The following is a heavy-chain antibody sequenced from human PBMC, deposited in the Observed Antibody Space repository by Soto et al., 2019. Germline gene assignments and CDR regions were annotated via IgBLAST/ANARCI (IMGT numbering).Heavy chain of an antibody. J-gene: IGHJ3*02. V-gene: IGHV3-48*01. CDR2: ITSSSNII. D-gene: IGHD2-15*01. Sequence: GGSLRLSCVASGFTFSDYTMNWVRQAPGKGPEWLSYITSSSNIIYYADSVKGRFTISRDNAKNTQYLQMNSLRAEDTAVYYCARDQDADNAFDIWGQGTMVTVSS. CDR3: ARDQDADNAFDI. CDR1: GFTFSDYT.